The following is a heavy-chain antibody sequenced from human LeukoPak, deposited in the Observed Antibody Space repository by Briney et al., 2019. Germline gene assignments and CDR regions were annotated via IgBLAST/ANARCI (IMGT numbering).Heavy chain of an antibody. CDR1: GGSVTTTNW. CDR2: VHLDGRT. CDR3: AREGGFYRPLDY. D-gene: IGHD3-3*01. Sequence: SGTLSLTCGVSGGSVTTTNWWTWVRQPPGKGLEWIGEVHLDGRTNYNPSLKSRLIMSVDLPENHISLKLTSVTAADTAVYYCAREGGFYRPLDYSGQGTLVTVSS. J-gene: IGHJ4*02. V-gene: IGHV4-4*02.